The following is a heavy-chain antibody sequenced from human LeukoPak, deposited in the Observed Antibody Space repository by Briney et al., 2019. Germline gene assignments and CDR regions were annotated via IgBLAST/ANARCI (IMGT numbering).Heavy chain of an antibody. J-gene: IGHJ4*01. CDR3: AKGIYSSGWSYFDY. CDR1: GFTFSSYA. V-gene: IGHV3-23*01. D-gene: IGHD6-19*01. CDR2: ISGSGITT. Sequence: GGSLRLSCAASGFTFSSYAMSWVRQAPGKGLEWVSAISGSGITTYYADSVKGRFTISRDNSKNTLYLQMNSQRAEDTAVYYCAKGIYSSGWSYFDYWGHGTLVTVSS.